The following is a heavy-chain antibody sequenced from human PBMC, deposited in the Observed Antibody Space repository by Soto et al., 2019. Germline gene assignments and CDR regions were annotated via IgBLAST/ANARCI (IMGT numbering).Heavy chain of an antibody. J-gene: IGHJ4*02. V-gene: IGHV3-30-3*01. CDR1: GFTFSHFA. Sequence: QVQLVESGGGVVQPGRSLRLSCAASGFTFSHFAMHWVRQAPGQGLEWVAVIAYDGTNIYYADSVKGRCTISRDNSKNTLYLQMNSLRPEDTAVYFCVREEYSNFYFDYWGQGALVTVSS. CDR2: IAYDGTNI. CDR3: VREEYSNFYFDY. D-gene: IGHD4-4*01.